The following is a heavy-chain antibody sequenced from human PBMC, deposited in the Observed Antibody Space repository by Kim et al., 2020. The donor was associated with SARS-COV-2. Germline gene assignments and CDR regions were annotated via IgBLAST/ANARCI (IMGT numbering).Heavy chain of an antibody. Sequence: GGSLRLSCAASGFTFSSYAMHWVRQAPGKGLEWVAVISYDGSNKYYADSVKGRFTISRDNSKNTLYLQMNSLRAEDTAVYYCARDRGGIAASYYYYGMDVWGQGTTVTVSS. D-gene: IGHD6-13*01. CDR3: ARDRGGIAASYYYYGMDV. CDR2: ISYDGSNK. V-gene: IGHV3-30-3*01. CDR1: GFTFSSYA. J-gene: IGHJ6*02.